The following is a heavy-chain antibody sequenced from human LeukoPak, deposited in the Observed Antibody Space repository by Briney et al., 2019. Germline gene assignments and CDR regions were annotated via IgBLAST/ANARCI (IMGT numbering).Heavy chain of an antibody. CDR3: ARAEALKFRDFDY. CDR2: IYSGGST. V-gene: IGHV3-66*01. J-gene: IGHJ4*02. CDR1: GFTVSSNY. Sequence: GGSLRLSCAASGFTVSSNYMSWVRQAPGKGLEWVSVIYSGGSTYYADSVKGRFTISRDNARNSLYLQMNNLRAEDTAIYYCARAEALKFRDFDYWGQGTLVTVSS.